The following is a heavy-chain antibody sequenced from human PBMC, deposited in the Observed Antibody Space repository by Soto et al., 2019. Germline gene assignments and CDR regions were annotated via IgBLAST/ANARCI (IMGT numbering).Heavy chain of an antibody. D-gene: IGHD3-10*01. CDR1: GGSVSNDAYY. V-gene: IGHV4-61*03. CDR2: IYHSGST. J-gene: IGHJ4*02. Sequence: QVQLQESGPGLMKPSETLSLTCTVSGGSVSNDAYYWSWIRQPPGKGLEWIGYIYHSGSTYYNPSLKSRAIKSGDMAENHCSLGVNSVPAADAARYNSGGLVFGGGFPFDHWGQGS. CDR3: GGLVFGGGFPFDH.